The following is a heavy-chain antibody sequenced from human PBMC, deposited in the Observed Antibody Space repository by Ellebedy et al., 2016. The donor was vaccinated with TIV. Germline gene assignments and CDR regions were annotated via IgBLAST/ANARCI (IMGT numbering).Heavy chain of an antibody. J-gene: IGHJ5*02. CDR3: ARAARPMYYYGSECWFDP. Sequence: SETLSLXXTVSGGSVSSGSYYWSWIRQPPGKGLEWIGYIYYSGSTNYNPSLKSRVTISVDTSKNQFSLKLSSVTAADTAVYYCARAARPMYYYGSECWFDPWGQGTLVTVSS. CDR2: IYYSGST. CDR1: GGSVSSGSYY. V-gene: IGHV4-61*01. D-gene: IGHD3-10*01.